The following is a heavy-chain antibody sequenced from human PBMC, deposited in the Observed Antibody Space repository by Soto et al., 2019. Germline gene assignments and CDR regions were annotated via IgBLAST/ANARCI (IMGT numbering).Heavy chain of an antibody. D-gene: IGHD3-22*01. Sequence: SVKVSCKASGYTFTSYGISWVRQAPGQGLEWMGWISAYNGNTNYAQKLQGRVTMTTDTSTSTAYMELRSLRSDDTAVYYCARGANYYDSSGPQEFDYWGQGTLVTVSS. J-gene: IGHJ4*02. CDR2: ISAYNGNT. CDR1: GYTFTSYG. CDR3: ARGANYYDSSGPQEFDY. V-gene: IGHV1-18*04.